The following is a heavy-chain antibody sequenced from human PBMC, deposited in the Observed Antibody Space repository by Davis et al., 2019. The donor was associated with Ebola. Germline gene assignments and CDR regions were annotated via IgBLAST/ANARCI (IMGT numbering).Heavy chain of an antibody. D-gene: IGHD6-19*01. CDR1: GYTFTSYG. CDR2: ISAYNGNT. CDR3: ARDRGSSGYPTREGMDV. Sequence: AASVKVSCKASGYTFTSYGISWVRQAPGQGLEWMGWISAYNGNTNYAQKLQGRVTMTTDTSTSTAYMELRSLRSEDTAVYYCARDRGSSGYPTREGMDVWGQGTTVTVSS. J-gene: IGHJ6*02. V-gene: IGHV1-18*01.